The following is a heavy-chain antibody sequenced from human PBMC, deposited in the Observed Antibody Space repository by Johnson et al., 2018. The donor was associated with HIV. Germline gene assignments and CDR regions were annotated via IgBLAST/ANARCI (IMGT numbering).Heavy chain of an antibody. CDR2: ISYDGSNK. V-gene: IGHV3-30-3*01. D-gene: IGHD1-7*01. Sequence: QVQLVESGGGVVQAGRSLRLSCAASGFTFSSYAMHWVRQAPGKGLEWVAIISYDGSNKYYADSVKGPFTISRDNSKNTLYLQMNSLRAKDTAVYYCARDWELGAFDIWGQGTMVTVSS. J-gene: IGHJ3*02. CDR1: GFTFSSYA. CDR3: ARDWELGAFDI.